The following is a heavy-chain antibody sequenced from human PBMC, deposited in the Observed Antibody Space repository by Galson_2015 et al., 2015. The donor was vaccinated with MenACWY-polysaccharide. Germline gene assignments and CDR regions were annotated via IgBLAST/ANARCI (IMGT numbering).Heavy chain of an antibody. D-gene: IGHD6-19*01. J-gene: IGHJ6*02. Sequence: SLRLSCAASEFTFTSDDMNWFRQAPGKGLEWVSAISGGGTYYADSVKGRFTISRDNSKSTLYLQMNSLRVEDTAVYYCAKRGGVIKVAGYGHGMDVWGQGTTVTVSS. CDR3: AKRGGVIKVAGYGHGMDV. V-gene: IGHV3-23*01. CDR2: ISGGGT. CDR1: EFTFTSDD.